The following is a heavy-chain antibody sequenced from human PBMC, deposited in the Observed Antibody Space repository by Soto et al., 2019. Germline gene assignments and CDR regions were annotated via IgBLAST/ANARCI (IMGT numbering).Heavy chain of an antibody. D-gene: IGHD3-3*01. CDR1: GFTFSSYW. V-gene: IGHV3-7*01. J-gene: IGHJ3*02. Sequence: EVQLVESGGGLVQPGGSLRLSCAASGFTFSSYWMSWVRQAPGKGLEWVANIKQDGSEKYYVDSVKGRFTISRDNAQNSLYLQMNSLRAEDTAVYYCARDDTRKNYDFWSGLYKTDAFDIWGQGRMVTVSS. CDR3: ARDDTRKNYDFWSGLYKTDAFDI. CDR2: IKQDGSEK.